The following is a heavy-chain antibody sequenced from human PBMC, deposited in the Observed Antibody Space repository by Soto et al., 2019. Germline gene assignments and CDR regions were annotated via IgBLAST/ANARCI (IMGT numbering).Heavy chain of an antibody. D-gene: IGHD3-3*01. CDR3: AKASSTYYDFWSGYCLDY. V-gene: IGHV3-23*01. CDR1: GFTFSSYA. J-gene: IGHJ4*02. CDR2: ISGSGGST. Sequence: GGSLRLSCAASGFTFSSYAMSWVRQAPGKGLEWVSAISGSGGSTYYADSVKGRFTISSDNSKNTLYLQMNSLRAEDTAVYYCAKASSTYYDFWSGYCLDYWGQGTLVTVSS.